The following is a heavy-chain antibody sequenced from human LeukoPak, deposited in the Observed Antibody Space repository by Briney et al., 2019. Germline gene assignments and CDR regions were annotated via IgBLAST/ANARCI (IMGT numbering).Heavy chain of an antibody. CDR3: ARVRNSYPGDPYYFDY. CDR2: IYYSGST. J-gene: IGHJ4*02. D-gene: IGHD4-23*01. CDR1: GGSISSSSYY. V-gene: IGHV4-39*07. Sequence: PSETLSLTCTVSGGSISSSSYYWGWIRQPPGKGLEWIGSIYYSGSTYYNPSLKSRVTISVDTSKNQFSLKLSSVTAADTAVYYCARVRNSYPGDPYYFDYWGQGTLVTVSS.